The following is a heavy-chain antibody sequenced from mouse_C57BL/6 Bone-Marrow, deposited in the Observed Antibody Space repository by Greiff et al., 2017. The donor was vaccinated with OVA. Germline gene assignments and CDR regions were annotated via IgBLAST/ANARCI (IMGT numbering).Heavy chain of an antibody. J-gene: IGHJ2*01. CDR2: INPNNGGT. V-gene: IGHV1-26*01. D-gene: IGHD1-1*01. Sequence: EVQLQQSGPELVKPGASVKISCKASGYTFTDYYMNWVKQSHGKSLEWIGDINPNNGGTSYNQKFKGKATLTVDKSSSTAYMELRSLTSEDSAVYYCARLVYYYGSDYWGQGTTLTVSS. CDR3: ARLVYYYGSDY. CDR1: GYTFTDYY.